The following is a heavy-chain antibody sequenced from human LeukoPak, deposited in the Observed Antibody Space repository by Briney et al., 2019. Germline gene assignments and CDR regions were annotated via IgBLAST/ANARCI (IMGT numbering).Heavy chain of an antibody. D-gene: IGHD3-10*01. CDR3: AREGSAVTNFDY. CDR2: INHSGTT. Sequence: NPWEPLSLTCAVYGGSFSGYYWSWIRQPPGKGREWIGEINHSGTTNYNPPLKSRVTISVDTSKNQFSLKMRSVTAADTAVYYCAREGSAVTNFDYWGQGTLVTVSS. V-gene: IGHV4-34*01. CDR1: GGSFSGYY. J-gene: IGHJ4*02.